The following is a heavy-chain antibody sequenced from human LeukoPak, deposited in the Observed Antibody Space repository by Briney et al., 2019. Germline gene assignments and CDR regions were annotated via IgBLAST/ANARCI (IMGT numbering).Heavy chain of an antibody. CDR3: AKADSSGWYYFDY. V-gene: IGHV3-30*18. J-gene: IGHJ4*02. D-gene: IGHD6-19*01. Sequence: GGSLRLSCAASGFTFSSYAMSWVRQAPGKGLEWVAVISYDGSNKYYADSVKGRFTISRDNSKNTLYLQMNSLRAEDTAVYYCAKADSSGWYYFDYWGQGTLVTVSS. CDR1: GFTFSSYA. CDR2: ISYDGSNK.